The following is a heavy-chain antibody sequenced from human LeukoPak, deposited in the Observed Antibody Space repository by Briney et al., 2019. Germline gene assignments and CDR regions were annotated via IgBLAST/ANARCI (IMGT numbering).Heavy chain of an antibody. V-gene: IGHV4-4*07. CDR1: GGSISSYY. CDR3: AREFANDYVWGSYRPDAFDI. CDR2: IYTSGST. D-gene: IGHD3-16*02. J-gene: IGHJ3*02. Sequence: PSETLSLTCTVSGGSISSYYWSWIRQPAGKGLEWIGRIYTSGSTNYNPSLKSRVTMSVDTSKNQFSLKLSSVTAADTAVYYCAREFANDYVWGSYRPDAFDIWGQGTMVTVSS.